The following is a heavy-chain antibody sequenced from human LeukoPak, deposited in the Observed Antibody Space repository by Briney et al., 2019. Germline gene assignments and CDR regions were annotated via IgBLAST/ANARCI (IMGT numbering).Heavy chain of an antibody. D-gene: IGHD3-9*01. J-gene: IGHJ3*02. Sequence: TSVKVSCKASGYTFTSYDINWVRQATGQGLEWMGWMNPNSGSTGYAQKFQGRVTMTRNTSISTAYMELSSLRSEDTAVYYCAREPLYDILTGYRRGAFDIWGQGTMVTVSS. CDR2: MNPNSGST. V-gene: IGHV1-8*01. CDR3: AREPLYDILTGYRRGAFDI. CDR1: GYTFTSYD.